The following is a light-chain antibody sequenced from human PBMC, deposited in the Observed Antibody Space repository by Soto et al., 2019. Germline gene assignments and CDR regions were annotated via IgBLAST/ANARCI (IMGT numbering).Light chain of an antibody. Sequence: QSVLTQPPSESGTPGQRVTISWSGSSSNIGSNSVTWFQQLPGTAPNLLISNNNQRPSGVPDRFSGSKSGTSASLAINGLQSEDEADYFCAAWDASLNAWVFGGGTKLTVL. V-gene: IGLV1-44*01. CDR1: SSNIGSNS. CDR3: AAWDASLNAWV. J-gene: IGLJ3*02. CDR2: NNN.